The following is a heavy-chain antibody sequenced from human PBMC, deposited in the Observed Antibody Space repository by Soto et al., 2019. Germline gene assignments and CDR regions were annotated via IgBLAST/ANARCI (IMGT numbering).Heavy chain of an antibody. J-gene: IGHJ4*02. V-gene: IGHV4-31*03. CDR3: ASIVSSAHGEFSD. CDR1: GGSIRSDGYY. CDR2: IYYSGST. Sequence: QVQLQESGPGLVKPSQTLSLTCTVSGGSIRSDGYYWSWIRQHPGKGLEWIGYIYYSGSTYYNPSLKSRVTISVDTSKNQFSLKLSSVTAADTAVYYCASIVSSAHGEFSDWGQGTLVTVSS. D-gene: IGHD3-10*01.